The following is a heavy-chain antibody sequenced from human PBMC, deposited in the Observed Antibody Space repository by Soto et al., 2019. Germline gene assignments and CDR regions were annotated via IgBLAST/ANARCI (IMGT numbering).Heavy chain of an antibody. D-gene: IGHD6-13*01. J-gene: IGHJ5*02. CDR2: IYYSGST. V-gene: IGHV4-39*01. CDR1: GGSISSSSYY. Sequence: SETLSLTCTVSGGSISSSSYYWGWIRQPPGKGLEWIGSIYYSGSTYYNPSLKSRVTISVDTSKNQFSLKLSSVTAADTAVYYCARQVSSSWYDHWGQGTLVTVSS. CDR3: ARQVSSSWYDH.